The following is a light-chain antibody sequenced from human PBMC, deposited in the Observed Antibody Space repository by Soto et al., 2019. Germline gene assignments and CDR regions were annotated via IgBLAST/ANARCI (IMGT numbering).Light chain of an antibody. Sequence: EIVMTQSPATLSVSPGERATLSCRASQSVSNDLAWYHQKPGQAPRLLIYGAYSRATGIQARFSGSGSGTEFTLTIKSLQSEDFAVYYCKQYDNWPRTFGQGTKVDI. J-gene: IGKJ1*01. CDR2: GAY. CDR3: KQYDNWPRT. CDR1: QSVSND. V-gene: IGKV3-15*01.